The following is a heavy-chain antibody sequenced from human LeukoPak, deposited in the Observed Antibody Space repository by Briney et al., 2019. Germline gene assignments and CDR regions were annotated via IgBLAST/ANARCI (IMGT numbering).Heavy chain of an antibody. V-gene: IGHV3-7*01. J-gene: IGHJ5*02. CDR2: IKQDGSEK. D-gene: IGHD6-19*01. CDR3: ARGADTGYSSDS. Sequence: GGSLRLSCAASGFTFSNYWMTWVRQAPGKGLEWVANIKQDGSEKYYVDSVKGRFTISRDNAKNTLYLQMNSLRAEDTAVYYCARGADTGYSSDSWGQGTLVTVSS. CDR1: GFTFSNYW.